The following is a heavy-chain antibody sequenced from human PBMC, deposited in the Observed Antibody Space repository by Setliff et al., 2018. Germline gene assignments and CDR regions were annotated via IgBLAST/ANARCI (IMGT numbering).Heavy chain of an antibody. CDR3: ARTGTYRYFDS. CDR1: GGSVSNSGFF. V-gene: IGHV4-39*01. CDR2: IYDSGSS. J-gene: IGHJ4*02. D-gene: IGHD1-1*01. Sequence: SETLSLTCTVSGGSVSNSGFFWGWLRQAPGKGLEWIGNIYDSGSSNYNASLKSRLIITRDTSKNQFSLKLRSVTAADTAVYYCARTGTYRYFDSWGQGTLVTVSS.